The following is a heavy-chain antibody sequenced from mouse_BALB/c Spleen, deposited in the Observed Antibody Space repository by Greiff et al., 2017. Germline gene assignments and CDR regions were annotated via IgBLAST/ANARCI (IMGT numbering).Heavy chain of an antibody. V-gene: IGHV5-9-4*01. Sequence: VQLKESGGGLVKPGGSLKLSCAASGFTFSSYAMSWVRQSPEKRLEWVAEISSGGSYTYYPDTVTGRFTISRDNAKNTLYLEMSSLRSEDTAMYYCARSYDYDDYYYAMDYWGQGTSVTVSS. D-gene: IGHD2-4*01. CDR2: ISSGGSYT. J-gene: IGHJ4*01. CDR1: GFTFSSYA. CDR3: ARSYDYDDYYYAMDY.